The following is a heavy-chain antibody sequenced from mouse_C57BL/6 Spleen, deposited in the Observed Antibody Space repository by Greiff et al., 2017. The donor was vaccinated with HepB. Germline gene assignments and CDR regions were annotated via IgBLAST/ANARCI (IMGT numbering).Heavy chain of an antibody. Sequence: QVQLQQPGAELVRPGTSVKLSCKASGYTFTSYWMHWVKKRPGQGLEWIGVIDPSDSYTNYNQKFKGKATLTVDTSSSTAYMQLSSLTSEDSAVYYCARSGDYYGSSALFDYWGQGTTLTVSS. D-gene: IGHD1-1*01. CDR3: ARSGDYYGSSALFDY. V-gene: IGHV1-59*01. CDR1: GYTFTSYW. CDR2: IDPSDSYT. J-gene: IGHJ2*01.